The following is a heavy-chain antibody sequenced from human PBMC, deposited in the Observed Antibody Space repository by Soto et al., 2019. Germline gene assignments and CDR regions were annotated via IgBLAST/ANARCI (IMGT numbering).Heavy chain of an antibody. J-gene: IGHJ5*02. CDR2: MNPGSGDT. CDR3: ATMATLGSLKWFVH. CDR1: GYSFTNND. V-gene: IGHV1-8*01. D-gene: IGHD3-10*01. Sequence: ASVKVSCKASGYSFTNNDVTWVRQATGQGLEWMGWMNPGSGDTGYAQKFQGRVTMTRDISIATAYMELSSLRSEDTAIYYCATMATLGSLKWFVHWTQATLVTVSS.